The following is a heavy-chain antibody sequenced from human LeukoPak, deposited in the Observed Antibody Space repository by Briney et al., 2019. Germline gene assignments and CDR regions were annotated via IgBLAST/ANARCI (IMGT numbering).Heavy chain of an antibody. CDR1: VFTFADYA. V-gene: IGHV3-9*03. J-gene: IGHJ4*02. CDR3: AKDRDRYSSGLGGYFDY. Sequence: PGRSLRLSCAASVFTFADYAMHSGRQAPGKGLEWVSGISGNSGSIGYADSVKGRFTISRDNAKNSLYLQMNSLRPEDMALYYCAKDRDRYSSGLGGYFDYWGQGTLVTVSS. D-gene: IGHD6-19*01. CDR2: ISGNSGSI.